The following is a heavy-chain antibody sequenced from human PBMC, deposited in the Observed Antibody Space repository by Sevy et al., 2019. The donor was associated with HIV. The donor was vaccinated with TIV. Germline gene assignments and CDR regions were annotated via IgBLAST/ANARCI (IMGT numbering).Heavy chain of an antibody. CDR3: ARGGEYCSGGSRYYTDY. J-gene: IGHJ4*02. CDR2: MNPNSGNT. V-gene: IGHV1-8*03. D-gene: IGHD2-15*01. Sequence: ASVKVSCKASGYTFTSYDINWVRQATGQGLEWMGWMNPNSGNTGYAQKFQGRVTITRNTSISTAYMELSSLRSEDTAVYYCARGGEYCSGGSRYYTDYWGQGTLVTVSS. CDR1: GYTFTSYD.